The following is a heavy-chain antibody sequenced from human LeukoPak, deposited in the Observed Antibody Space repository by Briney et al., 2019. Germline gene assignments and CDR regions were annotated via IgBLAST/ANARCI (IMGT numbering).Heavy chain of an antibody. Sequence: GGSLRLSCAASGFTVSSNYMSWVRQAPGKGLEWVSVIYSGGSTYYADSVKGRFTISRDNSKNTLYLQMNSLRAEDTAVYCCAVLRDGYNHNWGQGTLVTVSS. V-gene: IGHV3-53*01. CDR3: AVLRDGYNHN. J-gene: IGHJ4*02. CDR1: GFTVSSNY. CDR2: IYSGGST. D-gene: IGHD5-24*01.